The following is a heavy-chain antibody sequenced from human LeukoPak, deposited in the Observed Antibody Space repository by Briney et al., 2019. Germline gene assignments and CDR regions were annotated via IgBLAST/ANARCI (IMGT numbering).Heavy chain of an antibody. CDR1: GFTFSSYG. Sequence: PGRSLRLSCAASGFTFSSYGMHWVRQAPGKGLEWVAVIWYDGSNKYYADSVQGRFTISRDNSKNTLYLQMNSLRAEDTAVYYCAKCSTYYYDSSGYYYFDYWGQGTLVTVSS. CDR3: AKCSTYYYDSSGYYYFDY. D-gene: IGHD3-22*01. J-gene: IGHJ4*02. CDR2: IWYDGSNK. V-gene: IGHV3-33*06.